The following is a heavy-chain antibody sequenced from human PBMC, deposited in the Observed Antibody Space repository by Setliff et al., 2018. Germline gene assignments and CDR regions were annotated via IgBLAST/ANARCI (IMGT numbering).Heavy chain of an antibody. J-gene: IGHJ1*01. Sequence: PSETLSLTCIVSGESIDSVATGNHYWNWIRQPVGKGLEWIGRIYTTWSTNYNPSLRSRVSISLDTSKNQFSLSLTSVTAEDTAVYYCARVAYGLEYFQYWGQGTLVTV. V-gene: IGHV4-61*02. D-gene: IGHD4-17*01. CDR1: GESIDSVATGNHY. CDR3: ARVAYGLEYFQY. CDR2: IYTTWST.